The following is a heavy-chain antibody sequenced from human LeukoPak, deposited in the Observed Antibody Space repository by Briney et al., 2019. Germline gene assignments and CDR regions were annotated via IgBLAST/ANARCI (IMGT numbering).Heavy chain of an antibody. CDR1: GLTVITND. J-gene: IGHJ4*02. Sequence: GGSLRLSCAASGLTVITNDMTWVRQAPGKGVEWVSVLYSDGNTKYADSVQGRFTLSRDNSKNTLYLEMNSLSPDDTAVYYCARGVEPLAANTLAYWGQGTLVTVSS. CDR2: LYSDGNT. CDR3: ARGVEPLAANTLAY. V-gene: IGHV3-53*01. D-gene: IGHD1-14*01.